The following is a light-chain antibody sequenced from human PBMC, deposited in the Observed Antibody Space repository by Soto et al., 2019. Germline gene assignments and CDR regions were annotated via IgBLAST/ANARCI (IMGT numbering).Light chain of an antibody. V-gene: IGKV3-15*01. CDR2: GAS. CDR1: QTISSN. CDR3: RQYHNWPPQYT. Sequence: EIVMTQSPATLSVSPGERVTLSCRASQTISSNLAWYQQKPGQAPRLLIHGASSRASGVPDRFRGSGSGTDFTLTISSLQSEDFAVYYFRQYHNWPPQYTFSQGTKLQIK. J-gene: IGKJ2*01.